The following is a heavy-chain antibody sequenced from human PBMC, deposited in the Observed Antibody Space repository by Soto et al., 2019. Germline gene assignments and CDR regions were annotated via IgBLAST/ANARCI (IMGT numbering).Heavy chain of an antibody. Sequence: ASVKVSCKASGYTFTTYYIHWVRQAPGQGLEWMGMINPSGGSTSYTQKFQGRVTMTRDTSTSTVYMELSSLRSEDTAVYYCARSRIQLWLSYGMDVWGQGTTVTVSS. CDR1: GYTFTTYY. CDR3: ARSRIQLWLSYGMDV. V-gene: IGHV1-46*01. D-gene: IGHD5-18*01. CDR2: INPSGGST. J-gene: IGHJ6*02.